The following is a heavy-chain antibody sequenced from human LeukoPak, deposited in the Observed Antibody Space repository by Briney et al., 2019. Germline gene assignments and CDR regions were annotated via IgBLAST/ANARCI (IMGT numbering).Heavy chain of an antibody. Sequence: SETLSLTCAVYGGSFSGYYWGWIRQPPGKGLEWIGEINHSGSTNYNPSLKSRVTISVDRSKNQFSLKLSSVTAADTAVYYCARARYSNGFDVWGQGTMVTVSS. CDR2: INHSGST. J-gene: IGHJ3*01. D-gene: IGHD4-11*01. CDR1: GGSFSGYY. CDR3: ARARYSNGFDV. V-gene: IGHV4-34*01.